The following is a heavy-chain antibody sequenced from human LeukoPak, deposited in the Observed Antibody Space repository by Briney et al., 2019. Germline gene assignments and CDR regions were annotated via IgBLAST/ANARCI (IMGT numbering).Heavy chain of an antibody. J-gene: IGHJ6*02. CDR1: GGSISSYY. V-gene: IGHV4-4*07. D-gene: IGHD1-1*01. CDR2: IYTSGST. CDR3: AREKAGTTRRGGYHYGLDV. Sequence: SETLSLTCTVSGGSISSYYWSWIRQPAGKGLEWIGRIYTSGSTNYNPSLKSRVTMSVDTSKNQFSLKLSSVTAADTAVYYCAREKAGTTRRGGYHYGLDVWGQGTTVTVSS.